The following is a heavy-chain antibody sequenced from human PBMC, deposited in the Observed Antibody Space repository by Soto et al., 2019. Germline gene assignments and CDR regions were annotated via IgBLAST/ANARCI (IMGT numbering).Heavy chain of an antibody. CDR1: GFSFSDYY. D-gene: IGHD4-17*01. CDR2: ISGTNSYT. J-gene: IGHJ2*01. Sequence: GGSLRLSCAASGFSFSDYYMNWIRQAPGKGLEWVSYISGTNSYTEYEDSVKGRFTISRDNAKNSLYLQMNSLRADDTAVYYCARDNGEGYFDLWGRGTLVTVSS. V-gene: IGHV3-11*06. CDR3: ARDNGEGYFDL.